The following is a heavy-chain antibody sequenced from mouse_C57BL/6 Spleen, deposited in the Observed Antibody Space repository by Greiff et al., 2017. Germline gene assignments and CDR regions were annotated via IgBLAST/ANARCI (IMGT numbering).Heavy chain of an antibody. Sequence: QVQLQQSGPGLVQPSQSLSITCTVSGFSLTSYGVHWVRQSPGKGLEWLGVIWRGGSADSNDAFISRLSISKDNSKSHVFFKMNSLQADDAVLYCCARKRDSSGLDYAMDYWGQGTSVTVSS. CDR1: GFSLTSYG. CDR2: IWRGGSA. V-gene: IGHV2-2*01. D-gene: IGHD3-2*02. CDR3: ARKRDSSGLDYAMDY. J-gene: IGHJ4*01.